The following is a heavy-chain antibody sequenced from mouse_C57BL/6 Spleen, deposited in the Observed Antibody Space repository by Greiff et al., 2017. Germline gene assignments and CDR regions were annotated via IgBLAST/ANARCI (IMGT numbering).Heavy chain of an antibody. CDR1: GYAFSSSW. D-gene: IGHD2-5*01. Sequence: QVQLQQSGPELVKPGASVKISCKASGYAFSSSWMNWVKQRPGKGLEWIGRIYPGDGDTNYNGTFKGKATLTADKSSSTAYMQLSSLTSEDSAVYFCARDSNFLMDYWGQGTSVTVSS. CDR3: ARDSNFLMDY. CDR2: IYPGDGDT. V-gene: IGHV1-82*01. J-gene: IGHJ4*01.